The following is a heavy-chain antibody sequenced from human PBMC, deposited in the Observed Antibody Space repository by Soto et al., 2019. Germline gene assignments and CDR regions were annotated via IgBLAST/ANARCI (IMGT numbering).Heavy chain of an antibody. J-gene: IGHJ3*02. V-gene: IGHV3-74*01. CDR2: INSDGSTT. D-gene: IGHD1-26*01. Sequence: EVQLVESGGGLVQPGGSLRLSCAASGFTFSSHWMHWVRQVPGKGLVWVSRINSDGSTTTYADSVKGRFTISRDNATNTLDLQMNSMRAEDTAVYSCARGQEGGSYFLAFDIWGQGTMVTVSS. CDR3: ARGQEGGSYFLAFDI. CDR1: GFTFSSHW.